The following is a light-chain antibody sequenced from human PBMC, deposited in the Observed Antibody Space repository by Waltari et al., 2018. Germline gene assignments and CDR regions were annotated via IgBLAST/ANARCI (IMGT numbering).Light chain of an antibody. CDR3: ATWDDSLTGVV. J-gene: IGLJ3*02. CDR2: TNN. Sequence: QSVLTQPPSVSGTPGPRVSISCSGSSSNIGSNTVNWYRQLPGTAPKLLISTNNLRPSGVPDRVSGSKSGTSASLAISGLQPEDEADYYCATWDDSLTGVVFGGGTKLTV. V-gene: IGLV1-44*01. CDR1: SSNIGSNT.